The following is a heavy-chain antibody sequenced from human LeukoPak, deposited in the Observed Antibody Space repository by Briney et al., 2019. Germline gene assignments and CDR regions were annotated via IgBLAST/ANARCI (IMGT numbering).Heavy chain of an antibody. D-gene: IGHD3-22*01. Sequence: SVKVSCKASGGTFSSYAISWVRQAPGQGLEWMGGIIPIFGTANYAQKFQGRVTITADKSTSTAYMELSSLRAEDTAVYYCARGRRYDSSGYYYSSYYYYYYMDVWGKGTTVTVSS. CDR1: GGTFSSYA. CDR3: ARGRRYDSSGYYYSSYYYYYYMDV. V-gene: IGHV1-69*06. J-gene: IGHJ6*03. CDR2: IIPIFGTA.